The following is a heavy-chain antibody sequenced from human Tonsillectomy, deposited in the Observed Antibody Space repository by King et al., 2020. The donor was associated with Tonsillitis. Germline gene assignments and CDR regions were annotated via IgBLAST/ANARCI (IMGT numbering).Heavy chain of an antibody. V-gene: IGHV3-64D*08. D-gene: IGHD1-26*01. Sequence: VQLVESGGGLVQPGGSLRLSCSASGFTFRSNVMHWVRQAPGKGLEYVSTISPDGVNTNSPDSVKGRFTISRDNARNTLYLQMNSLRTEDTAVYYCVKDLSETYSFDYWGQGTLVTVSS. CDR1: GFTFRSNV. CDR3: VKDLSETYSFDY. CDR2: ISPDGVNT. J-gene: IGHJ4*02.